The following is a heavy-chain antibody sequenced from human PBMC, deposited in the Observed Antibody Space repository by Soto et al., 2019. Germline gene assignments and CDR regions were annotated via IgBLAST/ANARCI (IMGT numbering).Heavy chain of an antibody. CDR2: IHHSGSA. Sequence: SETLSLTCVFSGDSIISSTSWWSWVRQPPGTGLEWIGEIHHSGSANYNPSLKSRVSLSMDKSKNQFSLRLTSVTAADTAVYYCARVEFGNFGAYWGQGTLVTVSS. D-gene: IGHD3-10*01. V-gene: IGHV4-4*02. CDR1: GDSIISSTSW. J-gene: IGHJ4*02. CDR3: ARVEFGNFGAY.